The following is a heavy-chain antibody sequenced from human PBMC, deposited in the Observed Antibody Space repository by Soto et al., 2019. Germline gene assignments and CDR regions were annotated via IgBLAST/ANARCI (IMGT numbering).Heavy chain of an antibody. J-gene: IGHJ5*02. D-gene: IGHD6-13*01. CDR2: ISSSSSTI. V-gene: IGHV3-48*01. CDR1: GFTFSSYS. Sequence: EVQLVESGGGLVQPGGSLRFSCAASGFTFSSYSMNWVRQAPGKGLEWVSYISSSSSTIYYADSVKGRFTISRDNAKNSLYLQMNSLRAEDTAVYYCARDSVAAAVVRWFDPWGQGTLVTVSS. CDR3: ARDSVAAAVVRWFDP.